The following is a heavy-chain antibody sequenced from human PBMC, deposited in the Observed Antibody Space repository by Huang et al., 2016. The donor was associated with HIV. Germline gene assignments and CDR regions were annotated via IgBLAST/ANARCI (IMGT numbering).Heavy chain of an antibody. CDR1: GYTFISYG. CDR3: ARDLGTTVVPDGMDV. CDR2: SSPSYGYT. V-gene: IGHV1-18*04. Sequence: QVQLVQSGAEVKKPGASVKVSCRASGYTFISYGITWVRQAPGQGLEWMGWSSPSYGYTNHARQFQGRVTMTTDTTTNTVYMEVRSLRSDDTAVYYCARDLGTTVVPDGMDVWGQGTTVTVSS. J-gene: IGHJ6*02. D-gene: IGHD4-17*01.